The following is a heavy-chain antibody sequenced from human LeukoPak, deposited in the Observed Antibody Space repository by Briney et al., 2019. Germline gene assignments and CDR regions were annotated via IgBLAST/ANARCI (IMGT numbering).Heavy chain of an antibody. J-gene: IGHJ4*02. V-gene: IGHV4-30-2*01. CDR1: GGSISSGGYS. CDR3: ARADVNRSGFDY. CDR2: IYHSGST. D-gene: IGHD2/OR15-2a*01. Sequence: PSETPSLTCAVSGGSISSGGYSWSWIRQPPGKGLEWIGYIYHSGSTYYNPSLKSRVTISVDRSKNQFSLKLSSVTAADTAVYYCARADVNRSGFDYWGQGTLVTVSS.